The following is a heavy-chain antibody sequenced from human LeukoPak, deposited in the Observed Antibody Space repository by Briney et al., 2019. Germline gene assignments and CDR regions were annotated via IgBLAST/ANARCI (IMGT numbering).Heavy chain of an antibody. D-gene: IGHD1-26*01. J-gene: IGHJ2*01. Sequence: SETLSLTCTASGSSISRGGYNWGWIRQHPGMGLEWIGFIHDSGTTYYNPSLKSRLSISVDTSNDQVSLELSSVTEADTAVYYRAREGGLVGGSVTKGFDLWGRGTLVTVSS. CDR2: IHDSGTT. CDR1: GSSISRGGYN. V-gene: IGHV4-31*03. CDR3: AREGGLVGGSVTKGFDL.